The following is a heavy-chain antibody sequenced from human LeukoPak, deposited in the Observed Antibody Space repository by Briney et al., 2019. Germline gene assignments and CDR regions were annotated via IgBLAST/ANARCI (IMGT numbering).Heavy chain of an antibody. J-gene: IGHJ4*02. CDR3: ARADCSSTSCYTFPSDY. V-gene: IGHV3-69-1*01. CDR2: ISSSSYI. D-gene: IGHD2-2*02. Sequence: GGSLRLSCAASGFTVSSNYMSWVRQAPGKGLEWVSSISSSSYIYYADSVKGRFTISRDNAKNSLYLQMNSLRAEDTAVYYCARADCSSTSCYTFPSDYWGQGTLVTVSS. CDR1: GFTVSSNY.